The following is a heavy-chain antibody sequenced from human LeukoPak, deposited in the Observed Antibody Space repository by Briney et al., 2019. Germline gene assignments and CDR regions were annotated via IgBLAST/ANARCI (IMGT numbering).Heavy chain of an antibody. Sequence: SETLSLTCTVSGGSISSYYWSWIRQPPGKGLEWIGYIYYSGSTNYNPSLKSRVTISVDTSKNQFSLKLSSVTAADTAVYYCARKKRSWNCPPGWFDPWGQGTLVTVSS. CDR3: ARKKRSWNCPPGWFDP. D-gene: IGHD1-7*01. V-gene: IGHV4-59*01. CDR2: IYYSGST. CDR1: GGSISSYY. J-gene: IGHJ5*02.